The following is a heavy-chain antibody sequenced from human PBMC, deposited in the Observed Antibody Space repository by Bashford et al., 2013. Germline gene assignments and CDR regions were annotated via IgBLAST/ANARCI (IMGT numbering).Heavy chain of an antibody. CDR2: IYPGDSDT. J-gene: IGHJ3*02. D-gene: IGHD2/OR15-2a*01. CDR3: ARPLLLDLDAFDI. V-gene: IGHV5-51*01. Sequence: WVRQMPGKGLEWMGIIYPGDSDTRYSPSFQGQVTISADKSISTAYLQWSSLKASDTAMYYCARPLLLDLDAFDIWGQGTMVTVSS.